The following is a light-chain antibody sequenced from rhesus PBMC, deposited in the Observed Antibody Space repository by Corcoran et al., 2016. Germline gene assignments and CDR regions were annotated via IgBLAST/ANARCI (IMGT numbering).Light chain of an antibody. V-gene: IGKV4-1*01. CDR1: QSLLYNSNNKNY. Sequence: DIVMTQSPDSLAVSLGERVTINCKSSQSLLYNSNNKNYLAWYQQKPGQAPKLLIYWSSTRETGVPNRFSGSGSGTDFTLTISGLQAEDVAVYYCQQHYSSPLTFGGGTKVEIK. CDR3: QQHYSSPLT. CDR2: WSS. J-gene: IGKJ4*01.